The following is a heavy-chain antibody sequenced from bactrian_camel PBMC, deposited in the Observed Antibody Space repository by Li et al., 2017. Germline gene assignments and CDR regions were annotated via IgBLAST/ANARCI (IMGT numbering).Heavy chain of an antibody. V-gene: IGHV3S6*01. Sequence: QLVASGGASVQAGGSLKLSCEVSGHTFSDACMAWFRQAPGKEREGIATIYTDNGHTYYVDSVKGRLTISRDSAKNTLYLQMNGLKPEDTAMYYCAADLRTWMCRSGTWPSYNYWGQGTQVTVS. CDR2: IYTDNGHT. D-gene: IGHD2*01. CDR3: AADLRTWMCRSGTWPSYNY. CDR1: GHTFSDAC. J-gene: IGHJ4*01.